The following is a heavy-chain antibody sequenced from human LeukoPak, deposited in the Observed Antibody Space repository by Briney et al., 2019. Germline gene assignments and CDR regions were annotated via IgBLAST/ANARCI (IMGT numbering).Heavy chain of an antibody. Sequence: PSETLSLTCTVSGGSISSYYWSWIRQPPGKGLEWIGYIYYSGSTNYNPSLKSRVTISVDTSKNQFSLKLSSVTAADTAVYYCARDNSSGGYGSHNWFDPWGQGTLVTVSS. V-gene: IGHV4-59*01. CDR3: ARDNSSGGYGSHNWFDP. CDR2: IYYSGST. D-gene: IGHD3-10*01. CDR1: GGSISSYY. J-gene: IGHJ5*02.